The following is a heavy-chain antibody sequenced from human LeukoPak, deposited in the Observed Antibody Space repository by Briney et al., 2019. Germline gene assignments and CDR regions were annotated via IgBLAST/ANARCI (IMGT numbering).Heavy chain of an antibody. D-gene: IGHD1-14*01. J-gene: IGHJ6*03. V-gene: IGHV1-8*01. CDR2: MNPNSGNT. CDR1: GYTFTSYD. Sequence: ASVKVSCKASGYTFTSYDINRVRQATGQGLEGMGWMNPNSGNTGYAQKLQGRVTMTRNTSISTAYMELSSLRSEDTAVYYCARGGISSYYYYMDVWGKGTTVTVSS. CDR3: ARGGISSYYYYMDV.